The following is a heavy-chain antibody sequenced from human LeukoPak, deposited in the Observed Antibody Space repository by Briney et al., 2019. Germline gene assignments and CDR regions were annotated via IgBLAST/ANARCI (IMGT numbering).Heavy chain of an antibody. Sequence: SETLSLTCTVSGGSISSYYWSWIRQPPGKGLEWIGYIYYSGSTNYNPSLKSRVTISVDTSKNQFSLKLSSVTAADTAVYYCARLLATGYPYYYYYMDVWGKGTTVTVSS. J-gene: IGHJ6*03. V-gene: IGHV4-59*01. D-gene: IGHD1-26*01. CDR1: GGSISSYY. CDR2: IYYSGST. CDR3: ARLLATGYPYYYYYMDV.